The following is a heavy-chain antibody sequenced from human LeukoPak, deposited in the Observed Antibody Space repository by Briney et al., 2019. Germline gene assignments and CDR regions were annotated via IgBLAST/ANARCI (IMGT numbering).Heavy chain of an antibody. J-gene: IGHJ4*02. CDR3: ATYSSGWYYFDY. CDR2: IYYSGST. CDR1: GGSISSSSYY. Sequence: SETLSLTCTVSGGSISSSSYYSGWVRQPPGKGLEWIGSIYYSGSTYYNPSLKSRVTISVDTSKNHFSLKLISVTAADTAVYYCATYSSGWYYFDYWGQGALVTVSS. V-gene: IGHV4-39*02. D-gene: IGHD6-19*01.